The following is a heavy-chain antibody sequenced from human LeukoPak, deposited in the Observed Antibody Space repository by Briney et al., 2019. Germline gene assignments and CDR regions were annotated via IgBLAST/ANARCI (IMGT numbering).Heavy chain of an antibody. CDR2: INLDGSDK. CDR3: AREVWRSFDK. CDR1: GFTVNNNS. J-gene: IGHJ4*02. D-gene: IGHD3-16*01. V-gene: IGHV3-7*05. Sequence: QPGGSLRLSCAASGFTVNNNSMSWARQAPGRGLEWVAHINLDGSDKYYVDSVKGRFTISRDNAKNSLYLQMNSLRAEDTAVYYCAREVWRSFDKGGQGTLVTVSS.